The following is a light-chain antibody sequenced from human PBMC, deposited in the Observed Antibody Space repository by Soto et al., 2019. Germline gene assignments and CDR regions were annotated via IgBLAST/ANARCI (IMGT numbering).Light chain of an antibody. V-gene: IGLV2-14*01. CDR3: SSYTSSSSLVV. CDR2: DVS. Sequence: QSALTQPDSVSGSPGQSITISCTGTSSDVGGYNYVSWYQQHPGKAPKLMIYDVSNRPSGVSNRFSGSKSGNTASLTISGLEAEDEADYYCSSYTSSSSLVVFGEGTQLTVL. J-gene: IGLJ2*01. CDR1: SSDVGGYNY.